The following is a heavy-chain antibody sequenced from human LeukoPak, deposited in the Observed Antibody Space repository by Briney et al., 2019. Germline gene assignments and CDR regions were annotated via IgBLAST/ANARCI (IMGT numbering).Heavy chain of an antibody. Sequence: ASVKVSCKASGYTFTSYYMHWVRQAPGQGLEWMGWINPNSGGTNYAQKFQGRVTMTRDTSISTAYMELSRLRSDDTAVYYCARDGSSSRLGYYYYYMDVWGKGTTVTISS. CDR2: INPNSGGT. D-gene: IGHD6-13*01. J-gene: IGHJ6*03. CDR3: ARDGSSSRLGYYYYYMDV. CDR1: GYTFTSYY. V-gene: IGHV1-2*02.